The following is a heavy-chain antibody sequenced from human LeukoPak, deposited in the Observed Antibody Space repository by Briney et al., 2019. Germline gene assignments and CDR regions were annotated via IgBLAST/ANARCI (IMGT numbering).Heavy chain of an antibody. J-gene: IGHJ6*03. Sequence: GGSLRLSCAASGFTVSSNYMSWVRQAPGERLEWVSAISGSGYSTYYADSVKGRFTISRDNSKNTLYLQMNSLRAEDTAVYYCAKYYGDDPDYYYYMDVWGKGTTVTISS. V-gene: IGHV3-23*01. CDR2: ISGSGYST. CDR1: GFTVSSNY. D-gene: IGHD4-17*01. CDR3: AKYYGDDPDYYYYMDV.